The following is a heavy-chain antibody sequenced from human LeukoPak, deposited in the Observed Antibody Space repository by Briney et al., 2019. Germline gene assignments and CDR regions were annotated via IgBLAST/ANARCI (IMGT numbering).Heavy chain of an antibody. D-gene: IGHD3-22*01. J-gene: IGHJ4*02. V-gene: IGHV4-34*01. CDR3: AREGVGYYYDSSGYYPLDY. Sequence: SETLSLTCAVYGGSFSGYYWSWIRQPPGKGLEWIGEINHSGSTNYNPSLKSRVTISVDTSKNQLSLKLSSVTAADTAVYYCAREGVGYYYDSSGYYPLDYWGQGTLVTVSS. CDR1: GGSFSGYY. CDR2: INHSGST.